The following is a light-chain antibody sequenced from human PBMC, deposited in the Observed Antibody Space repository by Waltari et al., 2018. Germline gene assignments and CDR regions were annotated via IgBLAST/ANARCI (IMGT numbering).Light chain of an antibody. J-gene: IGKJ1*01. CDR2: GAS. Sequence: EIVLTQPPGTLSLSPGARATLSCRASQSVGRSLAWYQQKPGQAPRLLIYGASNRAPGIPDRFSGSGSGTDFSLTISRLEPEDFGLYSCQHYVRLPATFGQGTKVEIK. V-gene: IGKV3-20*01. CDR1: QSVGRS. CDR3: QHYVRLPAT.